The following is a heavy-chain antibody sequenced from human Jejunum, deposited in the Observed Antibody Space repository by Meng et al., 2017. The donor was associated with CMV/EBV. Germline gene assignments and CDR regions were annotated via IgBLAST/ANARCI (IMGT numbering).Heavy chain of an antibody. Sequence: GSSLRDYYMHWFRQAPGRGLEWLAFMRFGGDDVHYADSVRGRFTVSRDNSRNTLYLQMDSLRPGDTALYYCAKDYTNTWSNYFDYWGRGTLVTVSS. V-gene: IGHV3-30*02. J-gene: IGHJ4*02. CDR3: AKDYTNTWSNYFDY. CDR2: MRFGGDDV. CDR1: GSSLRDYY. D-gene: IGHD6-13*01.